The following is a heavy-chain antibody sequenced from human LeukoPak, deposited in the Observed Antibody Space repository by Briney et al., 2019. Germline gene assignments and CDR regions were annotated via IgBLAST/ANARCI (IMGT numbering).Heavy chain of an antibody. CDR3: ARDASGYDEGGY. D-gene: IGHD5-12*01. V-gene: IGHV3-48*03. Sequence: GGSLRLSCAASGFTFSSYEMNWVRQAPGKGLEWVSYISSSGSTMYYADSVKGRFTISRDNAKNSLYLQMNSLRAEDTAVYYCARDASGYDEGGYWGQGTLVTVSS. CDR2: ISSSGSTM. J-gene: IGHJ4*02. CDR1: GFTFSSYE.